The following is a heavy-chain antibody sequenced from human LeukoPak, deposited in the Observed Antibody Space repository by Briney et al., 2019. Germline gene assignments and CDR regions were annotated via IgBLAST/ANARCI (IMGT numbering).Heavy chain of an antibody. V-gene: IGHV1-69*04. Sequence: ASVKVSCKASGGTFSSYAISWVRQAPGQGLEWVGRIIPILGIANYAQKFQGRVTITADKSTSTAYMELSSLRSEDTAVYYCARVTTVTSTVSDYWGQGTLVTVSS. CDR3: ARVTTVTSTVSDY. CDR1: GGTFSSYA. D-gene: IGHD4-17*01. J-gene: IGHJ4*02. CDR2: IIPILGIA.